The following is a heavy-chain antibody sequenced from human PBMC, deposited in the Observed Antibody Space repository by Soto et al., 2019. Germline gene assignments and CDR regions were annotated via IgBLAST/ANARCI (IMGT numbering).Heavy chain of an antibody. D-gene: IGHD6-25*01. V-gene: IGHV3-23*01. CDR3: AKDWGPYSSGQPRHTSGYFDY. Sequence: GGSLRLSCAASGFTFSSYAMSWVRQAPGKGLEWVSAISGSGGSTYYADSVKGRFTISRDNSKNTLYLQMNSLRAEDKAVYYCAKDWGPYSSGQPRHTSGYFDYWGQGTLVTVSS. J-gene: IGHJ4*02. CDR1: GFTFSSYA. CDR2: ISGSGGST.